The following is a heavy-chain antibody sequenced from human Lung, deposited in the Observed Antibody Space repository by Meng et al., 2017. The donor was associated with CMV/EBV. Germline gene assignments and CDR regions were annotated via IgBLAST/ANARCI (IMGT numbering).Heavy chain of an antibody. CDR2: IYYSGST. CDR3: ARRGQWLVNNWFDP. V-gene: IGHV4-39*01. Sequence: SGGSISSRSYYWGWIRQPPGKGLEWIGSIYYSGSTYYNPSLKSRVTISVDTSKNQFSLKLSSVTAADTAVYYCARRGQWLVNNWFDPWGQGTLVTSPQ. J-gene: IGHJ5*02. D-gene: IGHD6-19*01. CDR1: GGSISSRSYY.